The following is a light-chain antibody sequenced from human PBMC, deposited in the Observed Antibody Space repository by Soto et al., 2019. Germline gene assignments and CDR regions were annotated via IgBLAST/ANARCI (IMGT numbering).Light chain of an antibody. V-gene: IGLV2-14*01. CDR3: SAYSAGNSLLV. CDR2: EVS. J-gene: IGLJ1*01. Sequence: QSVLTQPASVSGSPGQTITISCTGTRTDIGGYNLVSWYQHHPGKAPKLLIHEVSNRPSGISNRFSGSKSDNMASLTISGLRAEDESDYYCSAYSAGNSLLVFXSGTKV. CDR1: RTDIGGYNL.